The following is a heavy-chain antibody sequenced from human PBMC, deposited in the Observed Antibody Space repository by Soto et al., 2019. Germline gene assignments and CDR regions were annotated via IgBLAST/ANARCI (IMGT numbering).Heavy chain of an antibody. V-gene: IGHV3-74*01. CDR2: VSINATTT. CDR1: GFTFTNYW. D-gene: IGHD2-2*01. CDR3: ARTPKYCTSTNCYVMAFDS. J-gene: IGHJ4*02. Sequence: ELQLLESGGGLVQPGGSLRLSCTASGFTFTNYWMHWVRQAPGKGLVWVSRVSINATTTSYADSVKGRFSISRDNAKNTLYLQMNNLRVEDTAIYYCARTPKYCTSTNCYVMAFDSWGQGALVTVSS.